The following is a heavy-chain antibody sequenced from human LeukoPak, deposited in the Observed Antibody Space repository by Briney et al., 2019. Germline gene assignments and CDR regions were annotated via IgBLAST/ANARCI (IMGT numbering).Heavy chain of an antibody. J-gene: IGHJ4*02. CDR3: ARDQRGSGWYFDY. CDR2: IKQGGSEK. D-gene: IGHD6-19*01. Sequence: PGGSLRLSCVASGFTFSTYWMTWVRQVPGQGLEWVANIKQGGSEKYYVDSVKGRFTISRDNTKNSLYLQMNSLRAEDTAMYYCARDQRGSGWYFDYWGQGTLVAVSS. CDR1: GFTFSTYW. V-gene: IGHV3-7*03.